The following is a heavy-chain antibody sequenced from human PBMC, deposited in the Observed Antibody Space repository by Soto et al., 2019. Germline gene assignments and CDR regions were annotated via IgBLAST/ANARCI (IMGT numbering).Heavy chain of an antibody. D-gene: IGHD4-4*01. V-gene: IGHV4-31*03. CDR3: AREIISTTTVTNYYYYGMDV. Sequence: PSETLSLTCTVSGGSISSGGYYWSWIRQHPGKGLEWIGYIYYSGSTYYNPSLKSRVTISVDTSKNQFSLKLSSVTAADTAVYYCAREIISTTTVTNYYYYGMDVWGQGTTVTVSS. CDR1: GGSISSGGYY. J-gene: IGHJ6*02. CDR2: IYYSGST.